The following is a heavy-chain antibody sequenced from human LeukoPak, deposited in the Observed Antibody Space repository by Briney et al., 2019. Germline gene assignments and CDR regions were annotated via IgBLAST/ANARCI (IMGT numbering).Heavy chain of an antibody. CDR3: ARDNVPEITMIVVVITPMDV. D-gene: IGHD3-22*01. CDR1: GGTFSSYA. Sequence: GSSVKVSCKASGGTFSSYAISWVRQAPGQGLEWMGRIIPILGIANYAQKFQGRVTITADKSTSTAYMELSSLRSEDTAVYYCARDNVPEITMIVVVITPMDVWGQGTTVTVSS. J-gene: IGHJ6*02. V-gene: IGHV1-69*04. CDR2: IIPILGIA.